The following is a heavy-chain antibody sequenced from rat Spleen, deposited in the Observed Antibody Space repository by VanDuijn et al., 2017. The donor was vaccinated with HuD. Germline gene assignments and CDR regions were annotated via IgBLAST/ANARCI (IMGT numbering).Heavy chain of an antibody. CDR2: INKDSRTI. CDR1: GFNTNDYW. V-gene: IGHV4-2*01. J-gene: IGHJ2*01. CDR3: AREHYDGYWIDY. D-gene: IGHD1-12*03. Sequence: EVQLVESGGGLVQPGRSLKLSCAASGFNTNDYWMGWVRQAPGKGLEWIGEINKDSRTIKYSPSWKDKLTISRDNAQNTLYLQLNSLKSEDTAIYYCAREHYDGYWIDYWGQGVMVTVSS.